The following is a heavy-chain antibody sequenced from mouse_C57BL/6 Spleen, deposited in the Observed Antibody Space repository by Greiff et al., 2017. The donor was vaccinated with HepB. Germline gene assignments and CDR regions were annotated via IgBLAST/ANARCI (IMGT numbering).Heavy chain of an antibody. V-gene: IGHV3-6*01. J-gene: IGHJ1*03. D-gene: IGHD1-1*01. CDR1: GYSITSGYY. Sequence: EVKLVESGPGLVKPSQSLSLTCSVTGYSITSGYYWNWIRQFPGNKLEWMGYISYDGSNNYNPSLKNRISITRDTSKNQFFLKLNSVTTEDTATYYCARDYGSRRGYWYFDVWGTGTTVTVSS. CDR2: ISYDGSN. CDR3: ARDYGSRRGYWYFDV.